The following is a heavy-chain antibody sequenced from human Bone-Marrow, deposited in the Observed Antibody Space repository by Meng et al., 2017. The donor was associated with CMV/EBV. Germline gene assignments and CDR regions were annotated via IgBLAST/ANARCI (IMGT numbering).Heavy chain of an antibody. CDR1: GFTFSDHY. CDR3: ARGAGGYCSSTSRYAYYYGLDV. V-gene: IGHV3-72*01. Sequence: GGSLRLSCAASGFTFSDHYMDWVRQAPGKGLEWVGRIRNKANSYTTEYAASVKGRFTILRDDSKNSLYLQMNSLKTEDTAVYYCARGAGGYCSSTSRYAYYYGLDVWGQGTTVTVSS. J-gene: IGHJ6*02. CDR2: IRNKANSYTT. D-gene: IGHD2-2*01.